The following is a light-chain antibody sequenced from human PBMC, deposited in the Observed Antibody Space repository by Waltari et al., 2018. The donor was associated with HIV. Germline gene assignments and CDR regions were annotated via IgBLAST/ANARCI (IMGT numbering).Light chain of an antibody. J-gene: IGLJ1*01. CDR2: DVT. CDR3: CSYTGSKIYV. V-gene: IGLV2-11*01. CDR1: SNDVGGYNY. Sequence: QSALTQPRSVSGSPGQSVTVSCPGTSNDVGGYNYVSWYHQHPGHAPKFIIFDVTARPSGIPERVSGSKSGNTAALTSSGLQAEDESDYYCCSYTGSKIYVFGTGTQVTVL.